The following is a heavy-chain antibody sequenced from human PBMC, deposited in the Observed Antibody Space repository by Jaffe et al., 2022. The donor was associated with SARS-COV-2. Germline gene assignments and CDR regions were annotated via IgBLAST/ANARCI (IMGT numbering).Heavy chain of an antibody. J-gene: IGHJ4*02. V-gene: IGHV3-74*01. CDR3: TKGGLPAVSNGDY. CDR1: GFTFSDNW. Sequence: EVQLVESGGGLVQPGGSLRLSCAASGFTFSDNWMHWIRQAPGKGLEWVSYINLDGSGTNYADSVKGRFTVSRDNAENTLYLQMNSLRVEDTAVYYCTKGGLPAVSNGDYWGQGTLVTVSS. CDR2: INLDGSGT. D-gene: IGHD2-8*01.